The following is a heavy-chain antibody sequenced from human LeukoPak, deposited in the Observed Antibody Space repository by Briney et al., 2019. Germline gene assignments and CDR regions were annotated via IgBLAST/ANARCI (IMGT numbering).Heavy chain of an antibody. CDR2: ISYDGSNK. CDR3: AREIRGYCSSTSCSFDP. CDR1: GFTFSSYA. V-gene: IGHV3-30-3*01. Sequence: PGGSLRLSCAASGFTFSSYAMHWVRQAPGKGLEWVAVISYDGSNKYYADSVKGRFTISRDNSKNTLYLQMNSLRAEDTAVYYCAREIRGYCSSTSCSFDPWGQGTLVTVSS. J-gene: IGHJ5*02. D-gene: IGHD2-2*01.